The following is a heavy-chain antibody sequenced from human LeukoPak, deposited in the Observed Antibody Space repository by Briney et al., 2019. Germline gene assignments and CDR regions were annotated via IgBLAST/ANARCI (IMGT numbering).Heavy chain of an antibody. CDR2: IRGSGSTI. CDR1: GFTFSNYE. J-gene: IGHJ3*02. V-gene: IGHV3-48*03. CDR3: ARDRGYCSSTSCYGHAFDI. D-gene: IGHD2-2*01. Sequence: PGGSLRLSCAASGFTFSNYEMNWVRQAPGKGREWVSYIRGSGSTIYYADSVKGRFTISRDNAKNSLYLQMNSLRVEDTAVYYCARDRGYCSSTSCYGHAFDIWGQGTMVTVSS.